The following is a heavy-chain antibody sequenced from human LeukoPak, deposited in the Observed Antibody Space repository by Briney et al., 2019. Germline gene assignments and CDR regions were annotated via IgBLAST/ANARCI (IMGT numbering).Heavy chain of an antibody. D-gene: IGHD3-16*01. CDR1: GGSISTYY. CDR2: IYSDGSV. V-gene: IGHV4-4*07. J-gene: IGHJ4*02. CDR3: ARGSPTFSPPWDFDY. Sequence: SETLSLTCTVSGGSISTYYWSWIRQPAGKGLQWIGRIYSDGSVKYNPSLKSRVTMSVDTSKNQFSLKMTSVTAADTAVYFCARGSPTFSPPWDFDYWAQGTQVSVPS.